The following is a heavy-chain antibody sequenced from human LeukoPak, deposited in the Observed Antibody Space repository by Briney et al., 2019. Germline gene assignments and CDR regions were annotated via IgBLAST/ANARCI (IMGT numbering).Heavy chain of an antibody. J-gene: IGHJ4*02. CDR2: IKQDGSEQ. CDR1: GFPFSGYW. CDR3: SRSLDY. Sequence: QAGGSLRLSCAASGFPFSGYWMDWVRQAPGKGMEWVANIKQDGSEQYYTDSVNGRFTISRDNAKNSLYLQMNSLRAEDTAVYYCSRSLDYLGQGALVTVSS. V-gene: IGHV3-7*01.